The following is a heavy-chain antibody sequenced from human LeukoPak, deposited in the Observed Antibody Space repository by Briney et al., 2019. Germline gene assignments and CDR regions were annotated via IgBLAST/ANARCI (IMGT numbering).Heavy chain of an antibody. J-gene: IGHJ4*02. Sequence: GGSLRLSCAASGFTFSSYSMNWVRQAPGKGLAWVSSISSSGSYIYYTDSVKGRFTFSRDNAKNSLYLQMNSLGAEDTAVYFCARGSGVQVWSSLDYWGQGTLVTVSS. V-gene: IGHV3-21*01. CDR3: ARGSGVQVWSSLDY. CDR2: ISSSGSYI. CDR1: GFTFSSYS. D-gene: IGHD3-10*01.